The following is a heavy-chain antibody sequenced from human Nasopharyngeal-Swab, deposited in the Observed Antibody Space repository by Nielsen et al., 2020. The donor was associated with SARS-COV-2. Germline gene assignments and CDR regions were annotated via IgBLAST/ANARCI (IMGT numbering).Heavy chain of an antibody. CDR3: AKDRWLAVAGHDY. CDR1: GFTLSSYG. CDR2: ISYDGSNT. D-gene: IGHD6-19*01. J-gene: IGHJ4*02. V-gene: IGHV3-30*18. Sequence: GESLKISCAASGFTLSSYGMHWVRQAPGKGLEWVAVISYDGSNTYYADSVKGRFTISRDNSKNTLYLQMNSLRAEDTAVYYCAKDRWLAVAGHDYWGQATLVTVSS.